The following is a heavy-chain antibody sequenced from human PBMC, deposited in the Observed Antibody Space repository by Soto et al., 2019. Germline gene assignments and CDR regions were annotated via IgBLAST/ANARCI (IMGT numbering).Heavy chain of an antibody. D-gene: IGHD3-22*01. CDR1: GGSFSDYS. CDR3: ARGSHKLHSYDSSGFYHYVDY. J-gene: IGHJ4*02. CDR2: INDSGST. V-gene: IGHV4-34*01. Sequence: SETLSLTCAVYGGSFSDYSWTWIRQPPGKGLEWIGEINDSGSTNYTPSLERRVTISRDTSRNRFSLKLSSVTAADTAVYYCARGSHKLHSYDSSGFYHYVDYWGQGSLVTVSS.